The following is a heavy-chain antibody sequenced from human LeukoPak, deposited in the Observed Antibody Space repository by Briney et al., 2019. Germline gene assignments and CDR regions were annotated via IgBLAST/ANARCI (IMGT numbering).Heavy chain of an antibody. Sequence: GESLKISCNGSGYXFSSYWITWVRQMPGKGLEWMGKIDPSDSYTNYSPSFQGHVTISADKSISTAYLQWSSLKASDSAMYYCARQMQTGYSYGYGSWGQGTLVTVSS. CDR1: GYXFSSYW. CDR2: IDPSDSYT. CDR3: ARQMQTGYSYGYGS. D-gene: IGHD5-18*01. V-gene: IGHV5-10-1*01. J-gene: IGHJ5*02.